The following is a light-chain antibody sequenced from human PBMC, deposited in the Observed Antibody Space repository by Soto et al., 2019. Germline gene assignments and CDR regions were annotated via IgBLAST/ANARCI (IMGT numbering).Light chain of an antibody. V-gene: IGKV1-5*01. CDR3: QQYNAYSPWT. CDR1: QTITRW. CDR2: DAS. Sequence: IQMTQSPSTLCSSVVVRVTITCRASQTITRWMAWYQQKPGKAPKLLIYDASTLESGVPSRFSGSRSGTEFTLTISSLQPDDVATYYCQQYNAYSPWTFGQGTKVDI. J-gene: IGKJ1*01.